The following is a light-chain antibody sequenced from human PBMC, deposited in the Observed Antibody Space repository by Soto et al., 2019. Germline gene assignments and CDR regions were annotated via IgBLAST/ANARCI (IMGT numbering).Light chain of an antibody. CDR2: DAS. CDR1: QSVSSF. J-gene: IGKJ5*01. Sequence: EIVLTQSPATLSLSPGERATLSCRASQSVSSFLAWYQQKPGQAPRRLIYDASNRATGIPARFSGSGSGTDFTLTISSLEPEDFAVYYCHQRNNWPITFGKGTRLEIK. V-gene: IGKV3-11*01. CDR3: HQRNNWPIT.